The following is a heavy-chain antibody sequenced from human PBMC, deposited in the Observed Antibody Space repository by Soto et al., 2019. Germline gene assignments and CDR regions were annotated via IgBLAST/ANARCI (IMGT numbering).Heavy chain of an antibody. D-gene: IGHD1-26*01. Sequence: QVQLQQWGAGLLKPSETLSRTCAVYGGSFSGYYWRWIRHPPGKGLEWIGEINHSGTTSYNPSLKSRVTISVDTSKNHFSLKLSSVTAADTAVYYCARGRAPSATYHRPYFDFWGQGTLVTVSS. CDR2: INHSGTT. CDR1: GGSFSGYY. J-gene: IGHJ4*02. CDR3: ARGRAPSATYHRPYFDF. V-gene: IGHV4-34*01.